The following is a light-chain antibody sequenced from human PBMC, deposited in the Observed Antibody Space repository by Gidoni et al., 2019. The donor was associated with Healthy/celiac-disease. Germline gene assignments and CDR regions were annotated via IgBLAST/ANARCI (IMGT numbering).Light chain of an antibody. V-gene: IGKV1-5*01. Sequence: DTQMTQSPSTLSASVGDRVTITCRASQRISSWLAWYQQKPGKAPKLLIYDAASLESGGPSRLSGSGSGTEVSPTISSLQPDDFATYYCRQYNSYPLTFGQGTKVEIK. CDR2: DAA. CDR3: RQYNSYPLT. J-gene: IGKJ1*01. CDR1: QRISSW.